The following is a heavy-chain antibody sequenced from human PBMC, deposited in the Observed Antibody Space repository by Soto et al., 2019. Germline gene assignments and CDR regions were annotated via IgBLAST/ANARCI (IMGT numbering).Heavy chain of an antibody. V-gene: IGHV5-10-1*01. CDR1: GYSFTSYW. Sequence: PGESLKLSCKGSGYSFTSYWISWVRQMPGKGLEWMGRIDPSDSYTNYSPSFQGHVTISADKSISTAYLQWSSLKASDTAMYYCARLYKYSSGWPPFDYWGQGTLVTVSS. CDR2: IDPSDSYT. J-gene: IGHJ4*02. CDR3: ARLYKYSSGWPPFDY. D-gene: IGHD6-19*01.